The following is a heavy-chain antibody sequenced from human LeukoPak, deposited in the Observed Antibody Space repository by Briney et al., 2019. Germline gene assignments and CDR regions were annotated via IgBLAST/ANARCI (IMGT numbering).Heavy chain of an antibody. Sequence: SETLSLTCTVSGGSISSGGYYWSWIRQHPGKGLEWIGYIYYSGSTYYNPSLKSRVTISVDTSKNQFSLKLSSVTAADTAVYYCARAITILNYMDVWGKGTTVTVSS. V-gene: IGHV4-31*03. J-gene: IGHJ6*03. CDR2: IYYSGST. CDR3: ARAITILNYMDV. CDR1: GGSISSGGYY. D-gene: IGHD3-9*01.